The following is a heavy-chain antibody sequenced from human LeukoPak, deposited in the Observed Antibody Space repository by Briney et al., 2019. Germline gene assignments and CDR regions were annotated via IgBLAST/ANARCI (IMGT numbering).Heavy chain of an antibody. J-gene: IGHJ3*02. CDR1: GFTFSSYA. Sequence: GGSLRLSCAASGFTFSSYALSWVGQAPGKGMAWVSAISCSGGSTYYADSVKGRFTISRDNSKNTLYLQMNSLRAEDTAVYYCAKDSVFGVVIIEDDAFDIWGQGTMVTVSS. CDR3: AKDSVFGVVIIEDDAFDI. V-gene: IGHV3-23*01. CDR2: ISCSGGST. D-gene: IGHD3-3*01.